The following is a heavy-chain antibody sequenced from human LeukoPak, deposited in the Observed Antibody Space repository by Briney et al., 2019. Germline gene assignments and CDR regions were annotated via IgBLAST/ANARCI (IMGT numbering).Heavy chain of an antibody. D-gene: IGHD3-10*01. J-gene: IGHJ3*01. V-gene: IGHV5-51*01. CDR3: ARLVHPTIWFGDLGV. CDR2: IYPGDSDT. CDR1: GYSFTRYW. Sequence: GESLKISCKGSGYSFTRYWIGWVRQMPGKGLEWMGIIYPGDSDTRYSPSFQGQVTISADKSTSTAYLQWSSLKASDTAMYYCARLVHPTIWFGDLGVWGQGTMVTVSS.